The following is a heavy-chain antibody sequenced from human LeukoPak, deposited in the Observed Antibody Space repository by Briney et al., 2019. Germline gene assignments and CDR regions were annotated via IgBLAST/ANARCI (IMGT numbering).Heavy chain of an antibody. V-gene: IGHV3-30-3*01. D-gene: IGHD4-17*01. J-gene: IGHJ4*02. CDR1: GFTFSSYA. Sequence: GGSLKPSCAASGFTFSSYAMHWVRQAPGKGLEWVAVISYDGSNKYYADSVKGRFTISRDNSKNTLYLQMNSLRAEDTAVYYCARAGRPDGDYHYFDYWGQGTLVTVSS. CDR3: ARAGRPDGDYHYFDY. CDR2: ISYDGSNK.